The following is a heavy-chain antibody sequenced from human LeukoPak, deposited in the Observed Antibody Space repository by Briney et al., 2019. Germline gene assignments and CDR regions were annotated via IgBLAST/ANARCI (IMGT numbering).Heavy chain of an antibody. CDR3: ARSVGATQERNDY. V-gene: IGHV4-34*01. D-gene: IGHD1-26*01. J-gene: IGHJ4*02. CDR1: GGSFSGYY. Sequence: SETLSLTCAVYGGSFSGYYWSWIRQPPGKGLEWIGEINHSGSTNYNPSLKSRVTISVDTSKNQFSLKLSSVTAADTVVYYCARSVGATQERNDYWGQGTLVTVSS. CDR2: INHSGST.